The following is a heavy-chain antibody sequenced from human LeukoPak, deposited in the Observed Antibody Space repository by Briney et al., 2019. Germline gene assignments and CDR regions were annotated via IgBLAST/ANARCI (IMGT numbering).Heavy chain of an antibody. CDR2: IYPDGRT. CDR1: GLAVSTNY. J-gene: IGHJ4*02. V-gene: IGHV3-53*01. Sequence: GGSLRLSCAASGLAVSTNYMSWVRQAPGKGLEWVSVIYPDGRTYYADSVKGRFTISSDISNNKLFLQMTSLRAEDTAVYYCAKLKGWYGEGYFDYWGPGTLVTVSS. CDR3: AKLKGWYGEGYFDY. D-gene: IGHD3-10*01.